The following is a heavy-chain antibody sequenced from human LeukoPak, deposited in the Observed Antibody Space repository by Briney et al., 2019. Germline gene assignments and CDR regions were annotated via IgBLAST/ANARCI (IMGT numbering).Heavy chain of an antibody. CDR2: ISGSRT. CDR1: VCTFSSYS. J-gene: IGHJ4*02. CDR3: AKVFRKDGDFHLFDY. V-gene: IGHV3-23*01. D-gene: IGHD4-17*01. Sequence: PGGSLRLSCAASVCTFSSYSMSWVRQAPWKGLEWISAISGSRTYYADSVKGRFTISRDNSKNTLSLQMNSLRAEDTAVYYCAKVFRKDGDFHLFDYWGQGTLVTVSS.